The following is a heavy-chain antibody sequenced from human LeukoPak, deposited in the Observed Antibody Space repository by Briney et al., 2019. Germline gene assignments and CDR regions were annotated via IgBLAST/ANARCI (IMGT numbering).Heavy chain of an antibody. V-gene: IGHV1-69*05. CDR3: ARDPAIAVAGTFGVQH. CDR2: IIPIFGTA. D-gene: IGHD6-19*01. J-gene: IGHJ1*01. Sequence: ASVKVSCKASGGTFSSYAISWVRQAPGQGLEWMGGIIPIFGTANYAQKFQGRVTITTDESTSTAYMELSSLRSEDTAVYYCARDPAIAVAGTFGVQHWGQGTLVTVSS. CDR1: GGTFSSYA.